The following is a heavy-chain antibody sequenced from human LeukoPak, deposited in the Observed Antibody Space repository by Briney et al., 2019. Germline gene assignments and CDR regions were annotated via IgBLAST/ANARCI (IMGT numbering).Heavy chain of an antibody. V-gene: IGHV4-38-2*02. D-gene: IGHD3-10*01. J-gene: IGHJ4*02. CDR2: IYHSGST. Sequence: SETLSLTCTGSGYSISSGYYWGWIRQPPGKGLEWIGSIYHSGSTYYNPSLKSRVTISVDTSKNQFSLKLSSVTAADTAVYYCARDEIRGSDYWGQGTLVTVSS. CDR3: ARDEIRGSDY. CDR1: GYSISSGYY.